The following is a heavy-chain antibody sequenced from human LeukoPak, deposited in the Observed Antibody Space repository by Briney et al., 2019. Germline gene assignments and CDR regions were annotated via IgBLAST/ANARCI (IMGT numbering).Heavy chain of an antibody. Sequence: SETLSLTCTVSGGSISSSSYYWGWIRQPPGKGLEWIGSIYYSGSTYYNPSLKSRVTISVDTSKNQFSLKLSSVTAAHTAVYYCEGYYDSSGYPGWGQGTLVTVSS. CDR2: IYYSGST. V-gene: IGHV4-39*07. CDR1: GGSISSSSYY. D-gene: IGHD3-22*01. CDR3: EGYYDSSGYPG. J-gene: IGHJ4*02.